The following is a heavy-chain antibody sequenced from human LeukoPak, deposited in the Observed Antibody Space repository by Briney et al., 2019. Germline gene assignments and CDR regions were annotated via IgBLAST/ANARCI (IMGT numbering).Heavy chain of an antibody. D-gene: IGHD2-2*01. Sequence: KPGGSLRLSCAASRFTFSDYYMNWIRQAPGKGLEWVSYISSSGSTISYADSVKGRFTVSRDNAKNSLYLQMNSLRAEDTAVYYCARSILPAANAIDYWGQGTLVTVSS. CDR3: ARSILPAANAIDY. CDR2: ISSSGSTI. CDR1: RFTFSDYY. J-gene: IGHJ4*02. V-gene: IGHV3-11*04.